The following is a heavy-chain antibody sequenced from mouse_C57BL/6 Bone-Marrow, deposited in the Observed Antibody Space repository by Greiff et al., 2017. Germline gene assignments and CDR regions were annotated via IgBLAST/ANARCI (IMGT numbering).Heavy chain of an antibody. D-gene: IGHD1-1*01. CDR3: ARDYYSSSYFDY. Sequence: VQLQQSGAELVRPGTSVKVSCKASGYAFTNYLIEWVKQRPGQGLEWIGVINPGSGGTNYNEKFKGKATLTADKSSSTAYMQLSSLTSEDSAVYFCARDYYSSSYFDYWGQGTTLTVSS. CDR1: GYAFTNYL. J-gene: IGHJ2*01. V-gene: IGHV1-54*01. CDR2: INPGSGGT.